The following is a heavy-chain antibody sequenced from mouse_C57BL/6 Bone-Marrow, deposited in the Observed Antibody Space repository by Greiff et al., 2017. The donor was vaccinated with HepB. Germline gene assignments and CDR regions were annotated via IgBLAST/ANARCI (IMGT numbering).Heavy chain of an antibody. Sequence: EVQLQQSGTVLARPGASVKMSCKTSGYTFTSYWMHWVKQRPGQGLEWIGAIYPGNSDTSYNQKFKGKAKLTAVTSASTAYMELSSLTNEDSAVYYCTRAIYYYGSSYYFDYWGQGTTLTVSS. D-gene: IGHD1-1*01. J-gene: IGHJ2*01. CDR2: IYPGNSDT. CDR3: TRAIYYYGSSYYFDY. V-gene: IGHV1-5*01. CDR1: GYTFTSYW.